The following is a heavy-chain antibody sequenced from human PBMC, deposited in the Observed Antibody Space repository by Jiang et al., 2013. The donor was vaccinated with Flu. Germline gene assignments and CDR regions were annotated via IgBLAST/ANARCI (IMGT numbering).Heavy chain of an antibody. J-gene: IGHJ6*02. V-gene: IGHV6-1*01. D-gene: IGHD6-19*01. CDR3: ARDFRAVAGTGYDYYGMDV. Sequence: GLEWLGRTYYRSKWYSDYAIFVKSRITINPDTSKNQFSLQLNSVTPEDAAVYFCARDFRAVAGTGYDYYGMDVWGQGTTVTVSS. CDR2: TYYRSKWYS.